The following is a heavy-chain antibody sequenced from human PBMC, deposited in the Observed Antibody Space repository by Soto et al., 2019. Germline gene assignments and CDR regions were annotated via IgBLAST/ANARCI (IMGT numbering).Heavy chain of an antibody. Sequence: PGESLKISCKGSGYTFSGYWIGWVRQMSGKGLEWMGIIYPGDSDARYSPSFQGQVNISADESITTAYLQWDSLKASDTAIYYCVVKQKLQWVNAWGQGNLVTVSS. CDR1: GYTFSGYW. CDR3: VVKQKLQWVNA. J-gene: IGHJ5*02. V-gene: IGHV5-51*01. D-gene: IGHD2-2*01. CDR2: IYPGDSDA.